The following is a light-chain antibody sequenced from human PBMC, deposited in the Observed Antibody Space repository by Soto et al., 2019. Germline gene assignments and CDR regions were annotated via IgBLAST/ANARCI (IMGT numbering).Light chain of an antibody. V-gene: IGKV3-11*01. CDR2: DAS. J-gene: IGKJ5*01. Sequence: EIVMTQSPATLSVSPGERATLSCRASQSVSSYLAWYQQKPGQAPRLLIYDASNRATGIPARFSGSGSGTDFTLTISSLEPEDFAVYYCQQRGSWPITFGQGTRLEIK. CDR1: QSVSSY. CDR3: QQRGSWPIT.